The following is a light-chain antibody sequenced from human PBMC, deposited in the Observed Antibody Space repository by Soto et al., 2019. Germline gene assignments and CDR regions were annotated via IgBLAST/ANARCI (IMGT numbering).Light chain of an antibody. Sequence: QSVLTQPPSASGTPGQRVTISCSGSSSNIGSNYVFWYQQFPGTAPKVLIYRNNQRLSGVPDRFSGSKSGTSASLAISGLRSEDEAEYYCATWDDSLSGVVFGGGTKLTVL. CDR3: ATWDDSLSGVV. CDR2: RNN. J-gene: IGLJ2*01. CDR1: SSNIGSNY. V-gene: IGLV1-47*01.